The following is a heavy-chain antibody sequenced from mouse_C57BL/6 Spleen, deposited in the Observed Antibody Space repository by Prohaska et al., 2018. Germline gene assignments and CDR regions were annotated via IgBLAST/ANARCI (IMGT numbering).Heavy chain of an antibody. V-gene: IGHV10-1*01. D-gene: IGHD2-5*01. J-gene: IGHJ2*01. CDR3: VRHGSNYDFDY. Sequence: EVQLVESGGGLVQPKGSLKLSCAASGFSFNTYAMNWVRQAPGKGLDWVARIRSKSNNYATYYADSVKDRFTISRDDSESMLYLQMNNLKTEDTAMYYCVRHGSNYDFDYWGQGTTLTVSS. CDR2: IRSKSNNYAT. CDR1: GFSFNTYA.